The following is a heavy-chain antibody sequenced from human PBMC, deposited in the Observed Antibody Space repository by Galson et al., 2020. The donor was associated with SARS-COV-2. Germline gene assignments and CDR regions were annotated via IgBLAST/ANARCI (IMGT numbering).Heavy chain of an antibody. V-gene: IGHV3-13*01. CDR2: IGTAGDT. CDR3: ARGSTSRLYYYYMDG. Sequence: GGSLRLSCAASGFTFSSYDMHWVRQATGKGLEWVSAIGTAGDTYYPGSVKGRFTISRENAKNSLYLQMNSLRAGDTAVYYCARGSTSRLYYYYMDGWGKGTTVTVSS. CDR1: GFTFSSYD. D-gene: IGHD2-2*01. J-gene: IGHJ6*03.